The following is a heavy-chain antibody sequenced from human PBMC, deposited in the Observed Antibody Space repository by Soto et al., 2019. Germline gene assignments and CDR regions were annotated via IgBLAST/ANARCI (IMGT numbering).Heavy chain of an antibody. D-gene: IGHD1-26*01. Sequence: SVKVSCKTSGGTFRTSAISWVRQAPGQGLEWMGGIMAVFPTPNYAQKFQGRVTITADKSTSTAYMELRSLRSDDTAVYYCARASGSSYWFDPWGQGTLVTVSS. V-gene: IGHV1-69*06. CDR1: GGTFRTSA. J-gene: IGHJ5*02. CDR2: IMAVFPTP. CDR3: ARASGSSYWFDP.